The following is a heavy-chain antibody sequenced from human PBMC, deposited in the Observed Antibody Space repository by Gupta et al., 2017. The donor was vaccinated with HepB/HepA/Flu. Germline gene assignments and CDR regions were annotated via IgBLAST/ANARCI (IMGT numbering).Heavy chain of an antibody. D-gene: IGHD6-19*01. Sequence: QVQLVQSGAEVKKPGASVKVSCKFSGYTLTELSMHLVRQAPGKGLEWMGGFDPEDGETIYAQKFQGRVTMTEDTSTDTAYMELSSLRSEDTAVYYCATGGAVAGTTKYFQHWGQGTLVTVSS. CDR1: GYTLTELS. J-gene: IGHJ1*01. CDR3: ATGGAVAGTTKYFQH. V-gene: IGHV1-24*01. CDR2: FDPEDGET.